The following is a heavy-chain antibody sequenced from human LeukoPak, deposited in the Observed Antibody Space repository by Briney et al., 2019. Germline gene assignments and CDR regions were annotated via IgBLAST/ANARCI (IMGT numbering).Heavy chain of an antibody. V-gene: IGHV3-30*02. Sequence: GGSLRLSCAASGFTFSSYGMHWVRQAPGKGLEWVAFIRYDGSNKYYADSVKGRFTISRDNSKNTLYLQMNSLRAEGTAVYYCAKEGYLWDGSGSSTGYFDYWGQGTLVTVSS. J-gene: IGHJ4*02. CDR3: AKEGYLWDGSGSSTGYFDY. D-gene: IGHD3-10*01. CDR2: IRYDGSNK. CDR1: GFTFSSYG.